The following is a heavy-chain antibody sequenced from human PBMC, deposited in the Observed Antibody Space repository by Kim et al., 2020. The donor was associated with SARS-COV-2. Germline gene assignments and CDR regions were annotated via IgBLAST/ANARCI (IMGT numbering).Heavy chain of an antibody. CDR1: GFTVSSNY. V-gene: IGHV3-53*01. Sequence: GGSLRLSCAASGFTVSSNYMSWVRQTPGKGLEWVSVIYSGGSTYYADSVKGRFTISRDNSKNTLYLQMNSLRAEDTAVYYCARGHCSSTSCYKPYYFDYWGQGTLVTVSS. CDR2: IYSGGST. CDR3: ARGHCSSTSCYKPYYFDY. J-gene: IGHJ4*02. D-gene: IGHD2-2*01.